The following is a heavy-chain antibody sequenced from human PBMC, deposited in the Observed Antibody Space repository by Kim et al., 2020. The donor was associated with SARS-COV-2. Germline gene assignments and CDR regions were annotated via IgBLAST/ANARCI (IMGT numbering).Heavy chain of an antibody. CDR1: GFTFSSYG. V-gene: IGHV3-33*08. Sequence: GGSLRLSCAASGFTFSSYGMHWVRQAPGKGLEWVAVIWYDGSNKYYADSVKGRFTISRDNSKNTLYLQMNSLRAEDTAVYYCARDGPEDGKVDTAMVISFFDYWGQGTLVTVSS. CDR2: IWYDGSNK. J-gene: IGHJ4*02. CDR3: ARDGPEDGKVDTAMVISFFDY. D-gene: IGHD5-18*01.